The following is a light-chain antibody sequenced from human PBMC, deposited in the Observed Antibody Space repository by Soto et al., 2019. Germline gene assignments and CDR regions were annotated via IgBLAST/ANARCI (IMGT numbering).Light chain of an antibody. J-gene: IGKJ4*01. CDR3: QQRKTYPLT. V-gene: IGKV1-9*01. CDR1: QDISSH. CDR2: AAS. Sequence: DIQLTQSPSFLSASVGDRVTITCRASQDISSHLAWYQQKPGKAPKLLIYAASTLQSGVPSGFGGSGSGTEFTLTITSLQPEDFATYYCQQRKTYPLTFGGGTKVEIK.